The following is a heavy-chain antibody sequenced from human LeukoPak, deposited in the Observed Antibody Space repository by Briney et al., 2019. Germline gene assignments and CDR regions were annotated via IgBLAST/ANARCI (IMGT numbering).Heavy chain of an antibody. CDR1: GFTFSDYY. V-gene: IGHV3-11*05. Sequence: GGSLRLSCAASGFTFSDYYMSWIRQAPGKGLEWVSYISSSSSYTNYADSVKGRLTISRDNAKNSLYLQMNSLRAEDTAVYYCARETYYYDSSGYELFDPWGQGTLVTVSS. D-gene: IGHD3-22*01. J-gene: IGHJ5*02. CDR3: ARETYYYDSSGYELFDP. CDR2: ISSSSSYT.